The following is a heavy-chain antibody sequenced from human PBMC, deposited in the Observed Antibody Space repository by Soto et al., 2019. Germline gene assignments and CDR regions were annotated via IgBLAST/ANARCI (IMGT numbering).Heavy chain of an antibody. CDR2: INHSGST. CDR1: GGSFSGYY. Sequence: SETLSLTCAVYGGSFSGYYWSWIRQPPGKGLEWIGEINHSGSTNYNPSLKSRVTIPVDTSKNQFSLKLSSVTAADTAVYYCARGPAAILAYDYWGQGTLVTVSS. CDR3: ARGPAAILAYDY. V-gene: IGHV4-34*01. D-gene: IGHD2-2*01. J-gene: IGHJ4*02.